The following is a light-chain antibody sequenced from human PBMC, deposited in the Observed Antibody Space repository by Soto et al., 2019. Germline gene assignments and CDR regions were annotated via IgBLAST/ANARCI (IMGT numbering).Light chain of an antibody. CDR1: TSDVGQDKS. V-gene: IGLV2-14*01. Sequence: QSALTQPASVSGSLGQSITISCAGRTSDVGQDKSVSWYQQGPGKAPKLIIYAVSSRPSGVSNRFSGSRSGSTASLTISGVQPEDEADYFCVSFTNTDTLVFGAGTKLTVL. J-gene: IGLJ1*01. CDR2: AVS. CDR3: VSFTNTDTLV.